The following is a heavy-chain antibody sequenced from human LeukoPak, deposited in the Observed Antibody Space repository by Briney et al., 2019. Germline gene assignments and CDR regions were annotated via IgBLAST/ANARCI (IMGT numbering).Heavy chain of an antibody. Sequence: SETLSLTCTISGGSISSYYWSWIRQAPGKGLEWIAYIYYSGSTNYNPSLKSRVTLSVDTSKNQFSLKLSSVTAADTAVYYCARARYYDSSSYWDAFDIWGQGTMVTVSS. D-gene: IGHD3-22*01. CDR3: ARARYYDSSSYWDAFDI. V-gene: IGHV4-59*12. CDR1: GGSISSYY. J-gene: IGHJ3*02. CDR2: IYYSGST.